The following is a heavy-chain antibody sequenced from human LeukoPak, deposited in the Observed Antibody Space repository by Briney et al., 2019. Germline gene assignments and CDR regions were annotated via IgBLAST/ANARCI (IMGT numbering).Heavy chain of an antibody. CDR3: ARGNTVTLTGSYFDY. J-gene: IGHJ4*02. V-gene: IGHV1-69*05. CDR1: GGTFSSYA. CDR2: IIPIFGTA. D-gene: IGHD4-11*01. Sequence: ASVKVSCKASGGTFSSYAISWVRQAPGQGLEWMGGIIPIFGTANYAQKFQGRVTITTDASTSSAYMELSSLRSEDTAVYYCARGNTVTLTGSYFDYWGQGTLVTVSS.